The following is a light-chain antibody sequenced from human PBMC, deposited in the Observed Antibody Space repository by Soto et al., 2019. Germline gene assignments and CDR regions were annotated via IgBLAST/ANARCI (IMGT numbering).Light chain of an antibody. CDR1: QSVSNNY. CDR2: GSS. J-gene: IGKJ2*01. CDR3: QQYRSSPPYT. V-gene: IGKV3-20*01. Sequence: EVVLTQSPGTLSLSPGDRATLSCRASQSVSNNYFAWYQQKPGQAPRLLIFGSSDRATGIPDRFSGSGSGTDFTLTISRLEPEYFSVYYCQQYRSSPPYTFGHGTKLQIK.